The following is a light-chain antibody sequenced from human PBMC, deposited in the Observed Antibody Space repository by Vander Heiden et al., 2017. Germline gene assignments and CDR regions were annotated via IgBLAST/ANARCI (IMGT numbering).Light chain of an antibody. CDR3: QNFSSSLIT. CDR1: QSFSSTY. Sequence: EIVLTQSPGTLSLSPGERATLSCRASQSFSSTYLAWYQQKPGQAPRLLIYDASSRATGIPDRLSGSGSGTDFTLTISRLEPEDFAVYYCQNFSSSLITFGQGTRLGIK. J-gene: IGKJ5*01. CDR2: DAS. V-gene: IGKV3-20*01.